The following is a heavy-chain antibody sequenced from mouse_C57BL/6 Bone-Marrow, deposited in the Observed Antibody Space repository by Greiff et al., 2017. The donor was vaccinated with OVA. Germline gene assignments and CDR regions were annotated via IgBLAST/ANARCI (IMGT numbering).Heavy chain of an antibody. CDR3: ARWRYGYLRYYAMDY. V-gene: IGHV1-55*01. J-gene: IGHJ4*01. D-gene: IGHD2-2*01. CDR2: IYPGSGST. CDR1: GYTFTSYW. Sequence: VQLQQPGAELVKPGASVKMSCKASGYTFTSYWITWVKQRPGQGLEWIGDIYPGSGSTNYNEKFKSKATLTVDTSSSTAYMQLSSLTSEDSAVYDCARWRYGYLRYYAMDYWGQGTSVTVSS.